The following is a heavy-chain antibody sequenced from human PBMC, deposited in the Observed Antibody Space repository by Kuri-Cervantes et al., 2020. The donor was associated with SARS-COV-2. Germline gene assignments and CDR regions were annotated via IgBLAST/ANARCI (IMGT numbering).Heavy chain of an antibody. J-gene: IGHJ4*02. CDR1: GGTFSSAI. V-gene: IGHV1-69*10. Sequence: SVKVSCKASGGTFSSAIISWVRQAPGQGLEWMGGIMPALGMPNYAQKFRGRVTITADTSTTTAYLELSGLKSEDTALYYCASDGVSGSLSLDFWGQGTLVTVSS. CDR3: ASDGVSGSLSLDF. CDR2: IMPALGMP. D-gene: IGHD6-19*01.